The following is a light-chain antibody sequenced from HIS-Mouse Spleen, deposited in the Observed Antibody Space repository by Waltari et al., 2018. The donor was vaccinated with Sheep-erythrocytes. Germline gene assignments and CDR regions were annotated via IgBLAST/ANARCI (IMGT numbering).Light chain of an antibody. Sequence: QSALTQPASVSGSPGQSITISCTGTSSDVGSYNLVSWYQQHPGKAPKHMIYEGSKRPSGVSNRFSGSKSGNTASLTISGLQAADEADYYCCSYAGSSTPWVFGGGTKLTVL. CDR1: SSDVGSYNL. V-gene: IGLV2-23*01. J-gene: IGLJ3*02. CDR3: CSYAGSSTPWV. CDR2: EGS.